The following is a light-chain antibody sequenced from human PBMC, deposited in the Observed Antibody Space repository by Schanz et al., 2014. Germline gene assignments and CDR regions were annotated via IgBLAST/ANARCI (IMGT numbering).Light chain of an antibody. CDR3: CSYAGSNNPLV. V-gene: IGLV2-11*01. CDR2: DVS. Sequence: QSALTQPRSVSGSPGQSVTISCTGTSSDVGGYNYVSWYQQHPGKAPKLMIYDVSKRPSGVPDRFSGSKSGNTASLTISGLQAEDEADYYCCSYAGSNNPLVFGTGTKLTVL. J-gene: IGLJ1*01. CDR1: SSDVGGYNY.